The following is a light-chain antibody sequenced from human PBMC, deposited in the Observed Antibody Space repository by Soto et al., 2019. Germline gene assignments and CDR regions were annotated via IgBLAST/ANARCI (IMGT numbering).Light chain of an antibody. V-gene: IGKV3D-20*01. CDR2: EAS. CDR3: QQSGSPPIT. Sequence: EIVLTQSPATLSLSPGEGASLSCAASENVRSNYIVWYQQKPGLAPRLLIFEASTRASGIPDRFSGSGSGRDFTLTITRVEHEDFAMYYCQQSGSPPITLGQGTRLEIK. J-gene: IGKJ5*01. CDR1: ENVRSNY.